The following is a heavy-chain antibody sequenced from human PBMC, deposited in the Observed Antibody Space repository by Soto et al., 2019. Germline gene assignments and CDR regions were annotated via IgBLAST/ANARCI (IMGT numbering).Heavy chain of an antibody. CDR1: GFTFSSYA. Sequence: EVQLLESGGGLVQPGGSLRLSCAASGFTFSSYAMSWVRQAPGKGLEWVSAISGSGGSTYYADSVKGRFTISRDNSKNPLYLQMNSLRAEDTAVYYCAKDQIVVVPAAIYYYYGMDVWGQGTTVTVSS. CDR3: AKDQIVVVPAAIYYYYGMDV. V-gene: IGHV3-23*01. J-gene: IGHJ6*02. CDR2: ISGSGGST. D-gene: IGHD2-2*02.